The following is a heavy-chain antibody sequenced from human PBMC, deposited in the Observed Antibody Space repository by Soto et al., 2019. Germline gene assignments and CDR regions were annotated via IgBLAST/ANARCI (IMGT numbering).Heavy chain of an antibody. CDR2: IHAGNGYT. J-gene: IGHJ3*02. CDR3: ARVQYSGYDFKLAFDI. Sequence: QVQLVQSGAQVKKPGASVKVSCKASGYTFDNYALHWVRQAPGRGLERMGWIHAGNGYTKYSQSFQGRVTITRDTSASTVHMDLSSLRSEDTAVDYGARVQYSGYDFKLAFDIWGQGTMVTVSS. V-gene: IGHV1-3*01. D-gene: IGHD5-12*01. CDR1: GYTFDNYA.